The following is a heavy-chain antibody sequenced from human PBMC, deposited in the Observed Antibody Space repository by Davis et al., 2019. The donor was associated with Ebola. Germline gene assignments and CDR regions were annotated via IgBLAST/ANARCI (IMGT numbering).Heavy chain of an antibody. CDR1: GFTFYRYE. Sequence: GESLKISCAASGFTFYRYEMNWVRQAPGKGLEWVSYISGSATSTFYADSVKGRFTISRDNARDSLYLQMDSLRVEDTAVYYCANTKAYSSGFEDWGQGTLVTVSS. J-gene: IGHJ4*02. D-gene: IGHD6-25*01. CDR2: ISGSATST. V-gene: IGHV3-48*03. CDR3: ANTKAYSSGFED.